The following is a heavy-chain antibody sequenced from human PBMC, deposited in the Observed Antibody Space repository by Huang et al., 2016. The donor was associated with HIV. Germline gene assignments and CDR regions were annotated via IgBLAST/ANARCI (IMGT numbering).Heavy chain of an antibody. Sequence: QVQLVQSGGEAKKPGASVKVSCKASGYNFANYGISWVRQAPGQGLEWMGWISPYSGNTKSAQTVQGRVTMTTDTSTTTVYLELRSLRSDDTAVYYCAREGPPYFDYWGQGTLVTVSS. CDR2: ISPYSGNT. J-gene: IGHJ4*02. CDR1: GYNFANYG. V-gene: IGHV1-18*01. CDR3: AREGPPYFDY.